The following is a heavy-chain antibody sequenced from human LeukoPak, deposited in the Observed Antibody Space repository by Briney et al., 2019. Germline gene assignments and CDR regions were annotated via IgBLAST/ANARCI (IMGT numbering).Heavy chain of an antibody. V-gene: IGHV3-7*01. Sequence: GTSLRVSCAASGFTFSAYWMSWVRQGPGKGLDWVASINPDGSGTRYVDSVRGRFTISRDNAQNSLYLHMNSLSAEDTAVYYCVRLFGGVTTFDYWGQGTLITVSS. J-gene: IGHJ4*02. CDR1: GFTFSAYW. CDR3: VRLFGGVTTFDY. D-gene: IGHD4-17*01. CDR2: INPDGSGT.